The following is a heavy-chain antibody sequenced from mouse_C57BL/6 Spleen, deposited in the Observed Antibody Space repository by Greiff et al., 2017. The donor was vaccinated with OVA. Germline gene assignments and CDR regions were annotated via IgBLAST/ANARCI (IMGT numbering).Heavy chain of an antibody. V-gene: IGHV1-39*01. J-gene: IGHJ1*03. CDR3: SGAYYSNYGYFDV. CDR1: GYSFTDYN. Sequence: VQLQQSGPELVKPGASVKISCKASGYSFTDYNMNWVKQSHGKSLEWIGVINPNYGTTSYNQKFKGKATLTVDQSSSTAYMQLSSLTSEDSAVYYCSGAYYSNYGYFDVWGTGTTVTVSS. D-gene: IGHD2-5*01. CDR2: INPNYGTT.